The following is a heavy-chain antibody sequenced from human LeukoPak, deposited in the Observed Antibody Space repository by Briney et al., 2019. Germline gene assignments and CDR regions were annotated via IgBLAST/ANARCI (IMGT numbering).Heavy chain of an antibody. V-gene: IGHV1-46*01. CDR2: INPSGGST. J-gene: IGHJ4*02. Sequence: ASVKVSCKASGYTFTSYYMHWVRQAPGQGLEWMGIINPSGGSTSYAQKFQGRVTRTRDTSTSTVYMELSSLRSEDTAVYYCARGQVYGSGSYYNTPFRYWGQGTLVTVSS. CDR1: GYTFTSYY. D-gene: IGHD3-10*01. CDR3: ARGQVYGSGSYYNTPFRY.